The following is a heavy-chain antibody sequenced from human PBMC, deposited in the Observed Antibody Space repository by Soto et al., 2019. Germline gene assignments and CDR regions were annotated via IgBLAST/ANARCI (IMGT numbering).Heavy chain of an antibody. CDR1: EFTFNNYA. Sequence: PGGSLRLSCAASEFTFNNYAMSWVRQAPGKGLEWVSGISGSGDSTYYADSVKGRFIISRDNSKNTLYLQMNFLTAEDTAIYYCAKMSRRQQLVLWHFDYWGQGTLVTVSS. CDR2: ISGSGDST. D-gene: IGHD6-13*01. J-gene: IGHJ4*02. V-gene: IGHV3-23*01. CDR3: AKMSRRQQLVLWHFDY.